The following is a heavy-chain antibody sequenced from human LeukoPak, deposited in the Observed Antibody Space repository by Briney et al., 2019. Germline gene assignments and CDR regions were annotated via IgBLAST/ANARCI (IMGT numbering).Heavy chain of an antibody. CDR3: ARDVHGDYGSGWFDP. CDR1: GGTFNNSA. Sequence: SVKVSCKTSGGTFNNSAISWARQAPGQGLEWLGGIMPLFGTAGYAQKFQGRVTITKAESTRTVYLELTSLTSDDTAVYYCARDVHGDYGSGWFDPWGQGTLVSVSS. CDR2: IMPLFGTA. D-gene: IGHD4-17*01. V-gene: IGHV1-69*05. J-gene: IGHJ5*02.